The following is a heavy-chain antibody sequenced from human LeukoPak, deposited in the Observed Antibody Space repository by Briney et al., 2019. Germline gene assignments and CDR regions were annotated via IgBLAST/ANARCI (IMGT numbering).Heavy chain of an antibody. V-gene: IGHV1-69*05. D-gene: IGHD3-22*01. J-gene: IGHJ4*02. CDR3: ARDRGYYYDSSGYLPCSYFDY. Sequence: GASVKVSCKASGGTFSSYAISWVRQAPGQGLEWMGGIIPIFGTANYAQKFQGRVTIATDESTSTAYMELSSLRSEDTAVYYCARDRGYYYDSSGYLPCSYFDYWGQGTLVTVSS. CDR1: GGTFSSYA. CDR2: IIPIFGTA.